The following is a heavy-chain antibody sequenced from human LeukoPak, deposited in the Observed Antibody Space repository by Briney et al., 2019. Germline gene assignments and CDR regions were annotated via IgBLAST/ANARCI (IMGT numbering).Heavy chain of an antibody. V-gene: IGHV5-51*01. CDR3: ARISLPDRYCSSTSCYLAY. D-gene: IGHD2-2*01. CDR2: IYPGDSDT. CDR1: GYRFTSYW. Sequence: GESLKISCKGSGYRFTSYWIGWVRQMPGKGLEWMGIIYPGDSDTRYSPSFQGRVTISADKSITTAYLQWSSLKASDTAMYYCARISLPDRYCSSTSCYLAYWGQGTLVTVSS. J-gene: IGHJ4*02.